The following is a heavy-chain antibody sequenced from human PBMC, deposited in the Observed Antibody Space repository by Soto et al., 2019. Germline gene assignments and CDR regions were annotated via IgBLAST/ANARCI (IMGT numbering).Heavy chain of an antibody. J-gene: IGHJ4*02. Sequence: SLRLSCAASGFTFSSYTVSWVRQAPGKGLEWVSAISGSGGTTYYADSVKGRFTISRDDSKNTLYLQMNSLRAEDTAVYYCATSYRSIAAGCDYWGQGTLVTVSS. CDR3: ATSYRSIAAGCDY. D-gene: IGHD6-25*01. CDR1: GFTFSSYT. V-gene: IGHV3-23*01. CDR2: ISGSGGTT.